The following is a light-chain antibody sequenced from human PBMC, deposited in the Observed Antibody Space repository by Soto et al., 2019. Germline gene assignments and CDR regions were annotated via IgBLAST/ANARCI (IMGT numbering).Light chain of an antibody. V-gene: IGKV3-11*01. CDR2: DAS. CDR1: QSVSSY. CDR3: QQRSNWSWT. J-gene: IGKJ1*01. Sequence: SPVERATLSFRASQSVSSYLAWYQQKPGQAPRLLIYDASNRATGIPARFSGSGSGTDFTLTISSLEPEDFAVYYCQQRSNWSWTFGQGTKVDI.